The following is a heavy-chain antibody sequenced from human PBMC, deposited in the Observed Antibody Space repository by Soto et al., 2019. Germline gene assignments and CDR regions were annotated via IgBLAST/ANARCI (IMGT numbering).Heavy chain of an antibody. J-gene: IGHJ4*02. Sequence: PGGSLRLSCAASGFTFSSYAMHWVRQAPGKGLEYVSAISSNGGSTYYADSVKGRFTISRDNSKNTLYLQIGSLRAEDMAVYYCARGVSIAVDDYFDYWGQGTLVTVSS. V-gene: IGHV3-64*02. CDR3: ARGVSIAVDDYFDY. CDR2: ISSNGGST. D-gene: IGHD6-19*01. CDR1: GFTFSSYA.